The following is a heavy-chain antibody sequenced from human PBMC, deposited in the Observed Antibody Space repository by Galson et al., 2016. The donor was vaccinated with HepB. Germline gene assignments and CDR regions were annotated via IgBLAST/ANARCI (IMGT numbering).Heavy chain of an antibody. V-gene: IGHV4-59*01. CDR2: IYYTGST. J-gene: IGHJ2*01. D-gene: IGHD3-10*01. CDR3: ARDRVWYFDL. Sequence: ETLSLTCTVSGDSISDYYWSWIRQPPGKGLEWIGYIYYTGSTNYNPSLKSRVTISVDTSKNQFSLKLSSVTVADTAVNFCARDRVWYFDLWGRCTLVTVPS. CDR1: GDSISDYY.